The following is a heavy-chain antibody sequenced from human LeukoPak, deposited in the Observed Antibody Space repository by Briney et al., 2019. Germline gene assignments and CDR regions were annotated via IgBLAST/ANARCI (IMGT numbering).Heavy chain of an antibody. V-gene: IGHV4-38-2*01. D-gene: IGHD1-26*01. CDR3: GSESGRYHFDY. Sequence: PSETLSLTCAVSGYPISSGYYWGWIRQPPGKGLEWIGSMYHSGSTYYNPSLKSRVTISVDTSKNEFSLKLSSVTAADTAVYYCGSESGRYHFDYWGQGTLVTVSS. CDR1: GYPISSGYY. J-gene: IGHJ4*02. CDR2: MYHSGST.